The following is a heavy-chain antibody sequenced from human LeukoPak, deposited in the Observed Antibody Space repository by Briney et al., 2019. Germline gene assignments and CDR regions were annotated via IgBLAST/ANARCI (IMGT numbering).Heavy chain of an antibody. CDR3: AKVPYSDYGAGRPPFMDV. D-gene: IGHD3-10*01. Sequence: GGSLRLSCAASGFTFSNYAMSWVRQAPGKGLEWVSTISDSGGSTYYADSVKGRFTISRDNSKTTLYLQMDSLRAEAAAIHYCAKVPYSDYGAGRPPFMDVWGQGTTVAVSS. J-gene: IGHJ6*02. CDR1: GFTFSNYA. V-gene: IGHV3-23*01. CDR2: ISDSGGST.